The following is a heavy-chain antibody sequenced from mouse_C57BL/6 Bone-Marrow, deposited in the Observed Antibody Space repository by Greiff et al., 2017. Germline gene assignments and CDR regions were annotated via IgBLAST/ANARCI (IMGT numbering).Heavy chain of an antibody. Sequence: EVHLVESGGGLVKPGGSLKLSCAASGFTFSDYGMHWVRQAPEKGLEWVAYISSGSSTIYYADTVTGRFTISRDNAKNTLFLQKTSLRSEDTAMYYCAKHGIDYWGQGTTLTVSS. CDR1: GFTFSDYG. V-gene: IGHV5-17*01. CDR2: ISSGSSTI. J-gene: IGHJ2*01. CDR3: AKHGIDY.